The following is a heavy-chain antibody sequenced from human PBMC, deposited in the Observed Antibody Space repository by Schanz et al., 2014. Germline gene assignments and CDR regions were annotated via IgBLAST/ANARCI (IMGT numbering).Heavy chain of an antibody. J-gene: IGHJ6*02. Sequence: DVQVVESGGDLVQPGGSLRLSCAASGFTVDSNYMSWVRQAPGKGLEWVSTIASGGSHTFYADSVTGRFTISGDNSKNTLFLQMNSLRVEDTAIYYCAKIWKAHHLTGRPGWSDGMDVWGQGTTV. CDR2: IASGGSHT. V-gene: IGHV3-23*04. CDR1: GFTVDSNY. CDR3: AKIWKAHHLTGRPGWSDGMDV. D-gene: IGHD3-3*01.